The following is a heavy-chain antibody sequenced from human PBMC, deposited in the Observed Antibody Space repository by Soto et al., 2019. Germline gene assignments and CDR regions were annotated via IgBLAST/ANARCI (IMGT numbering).Heavy chain of an antibody. CDR2: ISSSGTGI. CDR1: GFTFSDYY. Sequence: GGSLRLSCAASGFTFSDYYMTWIRQAPGKGLEWVSYISSSGTGIYYADSMKGRFTISRDNAKKSLYLQMSSLRAEDTAVYYCARAYSDAFDIWGQGTMVTVSS. V-gene: IGHV3-11*01. CDR3: ARAYSDAFDI. J-gene: IGHJ3*02. D-gene: IGHD2-15*01.